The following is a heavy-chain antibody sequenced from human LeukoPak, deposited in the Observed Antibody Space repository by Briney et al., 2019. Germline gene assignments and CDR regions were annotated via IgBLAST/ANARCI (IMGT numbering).Heavy chain of an antibody. J-gene: IGHJ4*02. CDR1: GFTFSSYV. D-gene: IGHD6-13*01. V-gene: IGHV3-23*01. CDR2: ISGSGGST. Sequence: PGGSLRLSCAASGFTFSSYVMSWVRQAPGKGLEGVSAISGSGGSTYYADAVKGRFTISRDNSKNMLYLQMNSLRAEDTAVYYCAAGGSSWYSVDYFDYWGQGTLVTVSS. CDR3: AAGGSSWYSVDYFDY.